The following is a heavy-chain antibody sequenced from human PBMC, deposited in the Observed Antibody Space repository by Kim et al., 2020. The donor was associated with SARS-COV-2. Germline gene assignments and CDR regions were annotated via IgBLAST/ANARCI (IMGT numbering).Heavy chain of an antibody. CDR2: R. V-gene: IGHV3-74*01. Sequence: RDSADAVNGRFTISRNNANNTLYLLMNSLRAEDTAVYYGARDPMIRVSYWGQGTLVTVSS. CDR3: ARDPMIRVSY. J-gene: IGHJ4*02. D-gene: IGHD3-10*01.